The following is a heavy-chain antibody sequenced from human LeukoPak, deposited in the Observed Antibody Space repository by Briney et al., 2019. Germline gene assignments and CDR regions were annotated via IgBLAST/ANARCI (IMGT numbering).Heavy chain of an antibody. V-gene: IGHV3-30*18. D-gene: IGHD2-2*01. Sequence: PGGSLRLSCAASGFTFSYYGLHWVRQAPGKELEWVEIISFDGSNTYYADSVKGRFTISRDNSKNTVYLQMNSLRGEDTAVYYCAKDLGYCSSTSCYWYYYYMDVWGKGTTVTVSS. CDR1: GFTFSYYG. CDR2: ISFDGSNT. CDR3: AKDLGYCSSTSCYWYYYYMDV. J-gene: IGHJ6*03.